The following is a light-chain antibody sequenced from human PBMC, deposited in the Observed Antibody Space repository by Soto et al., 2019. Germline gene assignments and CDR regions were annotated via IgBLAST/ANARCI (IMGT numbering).Light chain of an antibody. Sequence: SVLTQPASVSGSPGQSITISCTGTSSDFGDYNYVSWYQQHPGKAPKLMIYDVTNRPSGVSSRFSGSKSGNTASLTISGIQAEDEADYYCSSHTSSNTLVFGIGTKVTVL. V-gene: IGLV2-14*01. CDR2: DVT. CDR3: SSHTSSNTLV. J-gene: IGLJ1*01. CDR1: SSDFGDYNY.